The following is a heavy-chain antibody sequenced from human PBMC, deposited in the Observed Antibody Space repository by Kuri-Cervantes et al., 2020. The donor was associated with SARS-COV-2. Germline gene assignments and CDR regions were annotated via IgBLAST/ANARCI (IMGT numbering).Heavy chain of an antibody. V-gene: IGHV3-74*01. CDR1: GFPFSTYW. Sequence: GGSLRLSCAASGFPFSTYWTDWVRQAPGKGLVWVSRLNFDGTTTSYANFVKGRSTISRDNANNTLYLQMNSLRVEDAAVYYCARDGRWAVGATGYYYYYYMDVWGKGTTVTVSS. D-gene: IGHD1-26*01. J-gene: IGHJ6*03. CDR3: ARDGRWAVGATGYYYYYYMDV. CDR2: LNFDGTTT.